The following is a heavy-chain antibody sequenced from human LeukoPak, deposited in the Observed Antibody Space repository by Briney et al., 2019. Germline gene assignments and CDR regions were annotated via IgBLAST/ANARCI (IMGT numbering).Heavy chain of an antibody. CDR2: IKQDGSEK. CDR3: ARGPRYCSSTSCPAPPQYFQH. Sequence: GGSLRLSCAASGFTFSNYWMSRVRQAPGKGLEWVANIKQDGSEKYYVDSVKGRFTISRDNAKNSLYLQMNSLRAEDTAVYYCARGPRYCSSTSCPAPPQYFQHWGQGTLVTVSS. D-gene: IGHD2-2*01. J-gene: IGHJ1*01. V-gene: IGHV3-7*01. CDR1: GFTFSNYW.